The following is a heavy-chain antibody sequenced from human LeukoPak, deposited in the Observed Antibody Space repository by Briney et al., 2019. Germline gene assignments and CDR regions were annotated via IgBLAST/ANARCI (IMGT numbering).Heavy chain of an antibody. CDR2: IYNDGSST. CDR1: GLTFSNYW. V-gene: IGHV3-74*01. Sequence: GGSLRLSCAVSGLTFSNYWMHWVRQAPGKGLVWVSRIYNDGSSTSYADSVKGRFTISRDNSKNTLYLQMNSLRAEDTAVYYCARRAGAYSHPYDYWGQGTLVTVSS. CDR3: ARRAGAYSHPYDY. J-gene: IGHJ4*02. D-gene: IGHD4/OR15-4a*01.